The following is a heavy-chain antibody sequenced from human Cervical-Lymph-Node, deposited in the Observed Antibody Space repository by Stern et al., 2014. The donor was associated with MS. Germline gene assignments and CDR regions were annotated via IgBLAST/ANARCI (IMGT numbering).Heavy chain of an antibody. D-gene: IGHD3-22*01. Sequence: EVQLVESGGVVVQTGGSLRLSCAASGFTFDDYTMHWVRKAPGKGLEWGSLISWDGGSTYYADSVKGRFTISRDNSKNSLYLQMNSLRTEDTALYYCAKPITMIVVAESSYFDYWGQGTLVTVSS. J-gene: IGHJ4*02. CDR2: ISWDGGST. CDR1: GFTFDDYT. V-gene: IGHV3-43*01. CDR3: AKPITMIVVAESSYFDY.